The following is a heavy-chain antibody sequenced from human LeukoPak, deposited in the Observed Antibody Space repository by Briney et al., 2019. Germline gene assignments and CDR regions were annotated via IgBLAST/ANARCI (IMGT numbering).Heavy chain of an antibody. CDR1: GFTFSSSW. Sequence: GGSLRLSCVASGFTFSSSWMSWVRQAPGKGLEWVANIKQDGSEKYCVDSVKGRFTISRDNAKNSLFLQMNSLRAEDTAVYYCAREAGIPPSTQQWPTSVDYWGQGTLVTFSS. CDR3: AREAGIPPSTQQWPTSVDY. CDR2: IKQDGSEK. J-gene: IGHJ4*02. V-gene: IGHV3-7*05. D-gene: IGHD5-18*01.